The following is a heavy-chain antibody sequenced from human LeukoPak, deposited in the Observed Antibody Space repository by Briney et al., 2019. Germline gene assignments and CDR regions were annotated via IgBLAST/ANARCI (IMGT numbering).Heavy chain of an antibody. CDR1: GFTVSNNY. J-gene: IGHJ4*02. Sequence: QAGGSLRLSCVASGFTVSNNYMSWVRQAPGKGLEWVSVIYSGGTTYYADSVKGRFTISRDNSNNTLYLQMNSLRAEDTAVYYCARGGPHSSSSDLDYWGQGTLVTVSS. CDR2: IYSGGTT. D-gene: IGHD6-6*01. V-gene: IGHV3-53*01. CDR3: ARGGPHSSSSDLDY.